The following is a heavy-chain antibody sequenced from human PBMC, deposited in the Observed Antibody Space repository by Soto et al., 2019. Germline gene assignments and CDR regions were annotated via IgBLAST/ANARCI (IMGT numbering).Heavy chain of an antibody. CDR3: ARGDIVVVPAATGFMDYYYYGMDV. J-gene: IGHJ6*02. CDR2: INANSGNT. Sequence: ASVKVSCKPSGYTFTSYGISWVRQAPGQGLEWMGWINANSGNTNYAQKLQGWVTMTRDTSMSTAYMELRRLRSDDTAVYYCARGDIVVVPAATGFMDYYYYGMDVWGQGTTVTVSS. D-gene: IGHD2-2*01. V-gene: IGHV1-18*01. CDR1: GYTFTSYG.